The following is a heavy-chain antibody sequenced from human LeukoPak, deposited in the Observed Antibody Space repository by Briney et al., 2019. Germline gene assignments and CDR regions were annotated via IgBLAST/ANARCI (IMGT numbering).Heavy chain of an antibody. V-gene: IGHV4-39*01. Sequence: SETLSLTCTVSGGSISSSSYYWDWIRQPPGKGLEWIGSIYYSGSTYYNPSLKSRVTISVDTSKNQFSLKLSSVTAADTAVYYCARLYDPVIPDAFDIWGQGTMVTVSS. CDR3: ARLYDPVIPDAFDI. CDR1: GGSISSSSYY. D-gene: IGHD2-21*01. CDR2: IYYSGST. J-gene: IGHJ3*02.